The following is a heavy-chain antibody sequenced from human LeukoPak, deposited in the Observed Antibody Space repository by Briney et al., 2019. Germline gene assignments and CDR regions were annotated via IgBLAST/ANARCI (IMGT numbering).Heavy chain of an antibody. J-gene: IGHJ4*02. CDR3: ARVSYCSGDCYLDY. CDR2: IYTSGST. V-gene: IGHV4-4*07. CDR1: GGSISSYY. Sequence: KPSETLSLTCTVSGGSISSYYWSWIRQPAGKGLEWIGRIYTSGSTNYNPSLKSRVTMSVDTSKNQFSLKLSSVTAADTAVYYCARVSYCSGDCYLDYWGQGTLVTVSS. D-gene: IGHD2-21*02.